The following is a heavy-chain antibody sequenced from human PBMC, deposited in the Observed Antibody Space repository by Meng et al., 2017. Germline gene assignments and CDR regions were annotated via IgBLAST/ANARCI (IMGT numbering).Heavy chain of an antibody. CDR1: GFTFSSYW. Sequence: GGSLRLSCAASGFTFSSYWMSWVRQAPGKGLEWVANIKQDGSEKYYVDSVKGRFTISRDNAKNSLYLQMNSLRAEDTAVYYCARDSQWLVREYAFDIWGQGTMVTVSS. J-gene: IGHJ3*02. D-gene: IGHD6-19*01. V-gene: IGHV3-7*01. CDR2: IKQDGSEK. CDR3: ARDSQWLVREYAFDI.